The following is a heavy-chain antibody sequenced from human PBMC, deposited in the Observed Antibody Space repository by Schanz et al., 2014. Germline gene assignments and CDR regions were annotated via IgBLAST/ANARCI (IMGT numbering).Heavy chain of an antibody. V-gene: IGHV3-53*01. J-gene: IGHJ3*01. CDR1: GFTVSSNY. CDR3: ARDGGRDGYNLAFDV. Sequence: EVQLVESGGGLVKPGGSLRLSCAASGFTVSSNYMSWVRQAPGKGLEWISSMYINSGSTQYADSVKGRFIISRDSSKNTLFLQMNSLRAEDTAVYFCARDGGRDGYNLAFDVWGQGTLVTVSS. CDR2: MYINSGST. D-gene: IGHD5-12*01.